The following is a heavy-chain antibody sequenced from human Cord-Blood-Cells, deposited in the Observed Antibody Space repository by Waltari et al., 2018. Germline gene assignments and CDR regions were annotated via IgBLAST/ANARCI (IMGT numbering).Heavy chain of an antibody. D-gene: IGHD2-2*01. J-gene: IGHJ4*02. V-gene: IGHV3-21*01. CDR1: GFTFSSYS. CDR2: ISSSSSYI. CDR3: ARGAAMLDY. Sequence: EVQLVESAGGLVKPGGCLRLSRPASGFTFSSYSMNWVRHAPGKGLEWVSSISSSSSYIYYADSVKGRFTISRDNAKNSLYLQMNSLRAEDTAVYYCARGAAMLDYWGQGTLVTVSS.